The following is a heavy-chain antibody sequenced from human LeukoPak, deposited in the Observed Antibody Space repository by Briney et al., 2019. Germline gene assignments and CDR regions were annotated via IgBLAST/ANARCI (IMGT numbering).Heavy chain of an antibody. CDR3: AHISRTTGDY. Sequence: SGPTLLHPTPTLTLTCTFSGSSLGTSGGGVGWIRQPPVKALEWLALIYWDDDKRYSPSLKSRLTINKDTSKNHVVLTMTNMDPVDTATYYCAHISRTTGDYWGQGTLVTVSS. D-gene: IGHD4-11*01. CDR2: IYWDDDK. J-gene: IGHJ4*02. V-gene: IGHV2-5*02. CDR1: GSSLGTSGGG.